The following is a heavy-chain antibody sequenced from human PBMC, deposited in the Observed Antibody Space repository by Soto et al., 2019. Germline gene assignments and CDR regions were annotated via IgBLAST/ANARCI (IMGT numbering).Heavy chain of an antibody. Sequence: SETLSLTCTVSGGSISSYYWSWIRQPPGEGLEWIGYIYYSGSTNYNPSLKSRVTISVDTSKNQFSLKLSSVTAADTAVYYCARRYSSSFDYWGQGTLFTVSS. V-gene: IGHV4-59*08. CDR2: IYYSGST. J-gene: IGHJ4*02. CDR1: GGSISSYY. CDR3: ARRYSSSFDY. D-gene: IGHD6-13*01.